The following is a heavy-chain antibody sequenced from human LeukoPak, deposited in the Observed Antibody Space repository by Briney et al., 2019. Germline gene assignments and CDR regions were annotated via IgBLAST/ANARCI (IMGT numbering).Heavy chain of an antibody. J-gene: IGHJ3*02. CDR3: ARKTYDSSGLIPHPGVFDI. Sequence: SGTLSLTCAVSGGSISTSNWWSWVRQPPGKGLEWIGEIYHSGSTNYNPSLKSRVTISVDKPKNQFSLKLSSVTAADTAVYYCARKTYDSSGLIPHPGVFDIWGQGTMVTVSS. CDR2: IYHSGST. D-gene: IGHD3-22*01. V-gene: IGHV4-4*02. CDR1: GGSISTSNW.